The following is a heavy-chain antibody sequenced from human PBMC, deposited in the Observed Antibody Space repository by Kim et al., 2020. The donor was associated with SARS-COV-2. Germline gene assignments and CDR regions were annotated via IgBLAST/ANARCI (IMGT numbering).Heavy chain of an antibody. CDR3: ARDRAGGYYFDY. CDR1: GASISSGDYF. Sequence: SETLSLTCTVSGASISSGDYFWGWIRQHPGKGLEWIGYMYVGGTTQYNPSLESRATISVDTSVNQFSLSLSSATAADTAVYYCARDRAGGYYFDYWGQGALVTVSS. D-gene: IGHD1-1*01. CDR2: MYVGGTT. V-gene: IGHV4-31*03. J-gene: IGHJ4*02.